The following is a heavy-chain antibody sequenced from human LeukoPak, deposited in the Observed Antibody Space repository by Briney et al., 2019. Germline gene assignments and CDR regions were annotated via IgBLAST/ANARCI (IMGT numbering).Heavy chain of an antibody. Sequence: SETLSLTCTVSGGSISSGGYYWSWIRQPPGKGLEWIGYIYHGGSTYYNPSLKSRVTISVDRSKNQFSLKVNSVTAADTAVYYCATDAVGYDAFDIWGQGTMVTVSS. CDR3: ATDAVGYDAFDI. CDR1: GGSISSGGYY. J-gene: IGHJ3*02. V-gene: IGHV4-30-2*01. D-gene: IGHD6-25*01. CDR2: IYHGGST.